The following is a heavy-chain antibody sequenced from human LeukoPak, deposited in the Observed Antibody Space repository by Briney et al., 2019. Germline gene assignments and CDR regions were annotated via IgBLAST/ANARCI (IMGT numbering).Heavy chain of an antibody. CDR3: ARDVRGGFNYYDSSGYYYFDY. V-gene: IGHV1-18*01. J-gene: IGHJ4*02. Sequence: ASVKVSCKASGYTFTSYGISWVRQAPGQGLEWMGWISAHNGNTNYAQKLQGRVTMTTDTSTSTAYMELRSLRSDDTAVYYCARDVRGGFNYYDSSGYYYFDYWGQGTLVTVSS. D-gene: IGHD3-22*01. CDR2: ISAHNGNT. CDR1: GYTFTSYG.